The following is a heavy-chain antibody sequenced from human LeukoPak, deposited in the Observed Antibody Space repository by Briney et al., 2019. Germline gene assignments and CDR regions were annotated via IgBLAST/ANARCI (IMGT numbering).Heavy chain of an antibody. CDR1: GYSFTSYW. V-gene: IGHV5-51*01. J-gene: IGHJ4*02. D-gene: IGHD3-22*01. Sequence: GESLKISCQGSGYSFTSYWIGWVRQMPGKGLEWMGIIYPGDSDTRYSPSFQGQVTISADKSISTAYLQWSSLKASDTAMYYCARWYYDSSGYSTLDYWGQGTLVTVSS. CDR2: IYPGDSDT. CDR3: ARWYYDSSGYSTLDY.